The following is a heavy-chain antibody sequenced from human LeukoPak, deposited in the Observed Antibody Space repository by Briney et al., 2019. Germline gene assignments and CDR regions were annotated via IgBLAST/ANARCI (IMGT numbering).Heavy chain of an antibody. D-gene: IGHD1-20*01. Sequence: GGSLRLSCAASGFTFSSYGMHWVRQAPGKGLEWVAVIWYDGSNKYYADSVKGRFTISRDNSKNTLYLQMNSLRAEDTAVYYCARAYNWMPYDNWGQGTLVTVSS. CDR3: ARAYNWMPYDN. V-gene: IGHV3-33*01. CDR1: GFTFSSYG. J-gene: IGHJ4*02. CDR2: IWYDGSNK.